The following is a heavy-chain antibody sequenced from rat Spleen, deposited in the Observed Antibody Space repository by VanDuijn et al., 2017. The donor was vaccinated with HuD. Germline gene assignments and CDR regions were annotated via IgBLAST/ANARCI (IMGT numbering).Heavy chain of an antibody. D-gene: IGHD5-1*01. CDR1: GFSLTSNG. J-gene: IGHJ1*01. V-gene: IGHV2-72*01. CDR2: IWAGGST. CDR3: TRDPTGSYYYWYFDF. Sequence: QVQLKESGPGLVQPSQTLSLTCTVSGFSLTSNGVGWVRQPLGKGLVWLGTIWAGGSTNYNSAVQSRLSISRDTSKSQVFLKMNSLQTEDTAIYYCTRDPTGSYYYWYFDFWGQGVMVTVSS.